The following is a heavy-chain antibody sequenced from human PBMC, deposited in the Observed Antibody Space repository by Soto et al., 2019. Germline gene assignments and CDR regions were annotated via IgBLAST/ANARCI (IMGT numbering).Heavy chain of an antibody. CDR1: GFSLSSDG. Sequence: QVQLVQSGAEIKKPGASVKVSCKASGFSLSSDGINWVRQAPGQGLEWVGWISPYNDNTNYAQNLQDRFTLTTDTYTSTAYMELRSLRSDDTAVYYCTRSEVPAAMGGWFDTWGQGTLVTVSS. J-gene: IGHJ5*02. CDR2: ISPYNDNT. V-gene: IGHV1-18*01. D-gene: IGHD2-2*01. CDR3: TRSEVPAAMGGWFDT.